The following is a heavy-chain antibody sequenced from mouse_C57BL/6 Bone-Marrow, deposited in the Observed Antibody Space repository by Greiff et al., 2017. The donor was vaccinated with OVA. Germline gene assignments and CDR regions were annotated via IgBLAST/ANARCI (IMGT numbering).Heavy chain of an antibody. CDR2: IDPSDSET. J-gene: IGHJ2*01. CDR3: ARGEELGHYFDY. D-gene: IGHD4-1*01. Sequence: VQLQQPGAELVRPGSSVKLSCKASGYTFTSYWMHWVKQRPIQGLEWIGNIDPSDSETHYNQKFKDKATLTVDKSSSTAYMQLSSLTSEDSAVYYCARGEELGHYFDYWGQGTTLTVSS. V-gene: IGHV1-52*01. CDR1: GYTFTSYW.